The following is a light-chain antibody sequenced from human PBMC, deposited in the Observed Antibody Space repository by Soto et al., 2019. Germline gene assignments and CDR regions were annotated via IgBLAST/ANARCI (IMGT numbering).Light chain of an antibody. CDR1: QSVSSNY. J-gene: IGKJ1*01. CDR2: GAF. CDR3: QQYGSSPRT. V-gene: IGKV3-20*01. Sequence: IVMTQSASTLSGSPGERASLSCRASQSVSSNYLAWYQQKTGQAPRLLIYGAFKRATGIPDRFSGSGYGTDFNLTISRMETEDFAVYCCQQYGSSPRTFGQGTKVDIK.